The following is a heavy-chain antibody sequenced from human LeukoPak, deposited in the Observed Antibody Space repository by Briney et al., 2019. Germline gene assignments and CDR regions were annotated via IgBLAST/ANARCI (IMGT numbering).Heavy chain of an antibody. CDR1: GGSISSYY. Sequence: PSETLSLTCTVSGGSISSYYWSWIRQHAGKGLEWFGRIYTSGSTNYNPPLKSRGTISADKSKKQFSLKLSSVTAADTAVYYCAREGSGSYLGYYYYMDVWGKGTTVTVSS. V-gene: IGHV4-4*07. J-gene: IGHJ6*03. CDR3: AREGSGSYLGYYYYMDV. D-gene: IGHD3-10*01. CDR2: IYTSGST.